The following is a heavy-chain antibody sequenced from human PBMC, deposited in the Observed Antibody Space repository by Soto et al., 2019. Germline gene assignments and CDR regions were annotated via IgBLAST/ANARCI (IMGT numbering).Heavy chain of an antibody. CDR1: GGSISSSSYY. Sequence: ASETLSLTCTVSGGSISSSSYYWGWIRQPPGKGLEWIGSIYYSGSTYYNPSLKSRVTISVDTSKNQFSLKLSSVTAADTAVYYCARHVSRPRGIELELLKWFDPWGQGTLVTVSS. V-gene: IGHV4-39*01. D-gene: IGHD1-7*01. J-gene: IGHJ5*02. CDR3: ARHVSRPRGIELELLKWFDP. CDR2: IYYSGST.